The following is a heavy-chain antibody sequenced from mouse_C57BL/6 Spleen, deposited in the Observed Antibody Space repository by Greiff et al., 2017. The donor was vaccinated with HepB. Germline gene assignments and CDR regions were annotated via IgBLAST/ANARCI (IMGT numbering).Heavy chain of an antibody. J-gene: IGHJ3*01. V-gene: IGHV5-4*01. CDR2: ISDGGSYT. D-gene: IGHD2-4*01. CDR1: GFTFSSYA. CDR3: ARDSSYDYDRSAWFAY. Sequence: EVKLVESGGGLVKPGGSLKLSCAASGFTFSSYAMSWVRQTPEKRLEWVATISDGGSYTYYPDNVKGRFTISRDNAKNNLYLQMSHLKSEDTALYYCARDSSYDYDRSAWFAYWGQGTLVTVSA.